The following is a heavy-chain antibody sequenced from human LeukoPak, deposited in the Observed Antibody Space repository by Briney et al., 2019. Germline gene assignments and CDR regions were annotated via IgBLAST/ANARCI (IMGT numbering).Heavy chain of an antibody. CDR3: ARDSGYAFDI. CDR2: IGISSSTI. CDR1: GFTFSKYA. D-gene: IGHD1-26*01. V-gene: IGHV3-48*01. Sequence: GGSLRLSCAASGFTFSKYAMTWVRQAPGKGLEWVSYIGISSSTIDYADSVKGRFTISRDNAKNSLYLQMNSLRAEDTAVYYCARDSGYAFDIWGQGTMVTVSS. J-gene: IGHJ3*02.